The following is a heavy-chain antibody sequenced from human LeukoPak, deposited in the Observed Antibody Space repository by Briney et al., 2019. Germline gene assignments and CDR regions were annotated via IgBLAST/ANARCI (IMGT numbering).Heavy chain of an antibody. J-gene: IGHJ6*03. D-gene: IGHD3-16*01. CDR3: ARVVWGSEYRDKYYYYYYYMDV. Sequence: SQTLSLTCTVSGGSISSGSYYWSWIRQPAGKGLEWIGRIYTSGSTNYNPSLKSRVTISVDTSKNQFSLKLSSVTAADTAVYYCARVVWGSEYRDKYYYYYYYMDVWGKGTTVTISS. CDR2: IYTSGST. CDR1: GGSISSGSYY. V-gene: IGHV4-61*02.